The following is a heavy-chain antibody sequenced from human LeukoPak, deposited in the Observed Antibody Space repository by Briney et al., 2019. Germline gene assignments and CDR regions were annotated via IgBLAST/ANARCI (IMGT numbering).Heavy chain of an antibody. J-gene: IGHJ4*02. CDR1: GFTFGDFG. D-gene: IGHD4-17*01. Sequence: GGSLRLSCAASGFTFGDFGMNWVRQAPGEGLEWVSSLSSSSAYIFYADSVKGRFTISRDNAKNSLYLQMNSLRAEDTAVYSCTVETGGDYPHFDYWGQGTLVTVSS. CDR2: LSSSSAYI. V-gene: IGHV3-21*01. CDR3: TVETGGDYPHFDY.